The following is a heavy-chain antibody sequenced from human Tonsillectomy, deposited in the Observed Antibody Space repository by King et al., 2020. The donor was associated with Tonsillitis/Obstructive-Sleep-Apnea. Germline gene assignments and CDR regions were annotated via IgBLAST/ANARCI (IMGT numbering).Heavy chain of an antibody. CDR1: GASISSYY. J-gene: IGHJ4*02. CDR3: AGGTSLIKINY. V-gene: IGHV4-59*01. Sequence: VQLQESGPGLVKPSETLSLTCTVSGASISSYYWSWIRQPPGKGLECIGYIYYSGSIDYNPSLKSRVTISLDTSKSQFSLRVSSVTAADTAVYYCAGGTSLIKINYWGRGTLVTVSS. CDR2: IYYSGSI. D-gene: IGHD3-9*01.